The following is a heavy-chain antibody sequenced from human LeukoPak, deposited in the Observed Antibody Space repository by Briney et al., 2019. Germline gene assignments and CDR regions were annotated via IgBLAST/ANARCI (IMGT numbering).Heavy chain of an antibody. CDR1: GFTFSDSY. CDR3: GRGHWGLDY. V-gene: IGHV3-11*04. Sequence: GGSLRLSCAASGFTFSDSYMTWIRQAPGKGLEWVSYISNSGSSIYYADSVKGRFTTSRDNTKSSLHLQMNSLRAEDTAVYYCGRGHWGLDYWGQGTLVAVSS. J-gene: IGHJ4*02. D-gene: IGHD7-27*01. CDR2: ISNSGSSI.